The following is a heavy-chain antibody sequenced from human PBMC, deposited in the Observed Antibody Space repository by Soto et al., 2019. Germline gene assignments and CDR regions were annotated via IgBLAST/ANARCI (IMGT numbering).Heavy chain of an antibody. V-gene: IGHV1-3*01. Sequence: ASVKVSCKASGYSFTSYAIHWMRQAPGQRLEWMGCFDAGDGETKDAQKFQGRVTMTEDTSTDTAYMELSSLRSEDTAVYYCATYPIIVVVITTYGKTGFDYWGQGTLVTVSS. CDR2: FDAGDGET. CDR1: GYSFTSYA. D-gene: IGHD3-22*01. CDR3: ATYPIIVVVITTYGKTGFDY. J-gene: IGHJ4*02.